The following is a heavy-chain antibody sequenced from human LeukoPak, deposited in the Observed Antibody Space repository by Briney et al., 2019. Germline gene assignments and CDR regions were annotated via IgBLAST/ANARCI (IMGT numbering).Heavy chain of an antibody. J-gene: IGHJ4*02. CDR3: AKVEGYSSTLSY. CDR1: GYTFTSYA. V-gene: IGHV1-69*13. CDR2: IIPIFGTA. D-gene: IGHD6-13*01. Sequence: GASVKVSCKASGYTFTSYAISWVRQAPGQGLEWMGGIIPIFGTANYAQKFQGRVTITADESTSTAYMELSSLRSEDTAVYYCAKVEGYSSTLSYWGQGTLVTVSS.